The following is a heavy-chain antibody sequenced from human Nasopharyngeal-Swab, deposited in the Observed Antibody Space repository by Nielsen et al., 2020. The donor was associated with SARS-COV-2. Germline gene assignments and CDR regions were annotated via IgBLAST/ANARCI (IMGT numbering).Heavy chain of an antibody. CDR3: ARGSVVPAAPAVDYFDY. D-gene: IGHD2-2*01. CDR2: INHSAST. V-gene: IGHV4-34*01. Sequence: CQAPGRGVAWIGEINHSASTNYNPSLKSRVTISVDTSKNQFSLKLSSVTAADTAVYYCARGSVVPAAPAVDYFDYWGQGTLVTVSS. J-gene: IGHJ4*02.